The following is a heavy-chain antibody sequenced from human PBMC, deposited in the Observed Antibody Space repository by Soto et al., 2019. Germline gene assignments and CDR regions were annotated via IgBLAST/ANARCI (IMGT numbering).Heavy chain of an antibody. CDR3: ARAGFNYYFDY. J-gene: IGHJ4*02. Sequence: QVQVVESGGGVVQPGRSLRLSCAASGFTFSNYAMHWVRQAPGKGLEWVAVISYDGSNKYYADSVKGRLTISRDNSKNTVYLQLNSLRAEDTAVYFCARAGFNYYFDYWGLGTLVIVSS. V-gene: IGHV3-30-3*01. CDR1: GFTFSNYA. CDR2: ISYDGSNK.